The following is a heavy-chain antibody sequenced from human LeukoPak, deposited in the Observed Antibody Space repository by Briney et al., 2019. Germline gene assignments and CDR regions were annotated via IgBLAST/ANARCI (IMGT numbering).Heavy chain of an antibody. J-gene: IGHJ4*02. CDR3: ARGGGYSYGYSFDY. CDR1: GGSFSGYY. V-gene: IGHV4-34*01. CDR2: INHSGST. D-gene: IGHD5-18*01. Sequence: SETLSLTCAVYGGSFSGYYWSWIRQPPGKGLEWIGEINHSGSTNYNPSLKSRVTISVDTSKNQFSLKLSSVTAADTAVYYCARGGGYSYGYSFDYWGQGTLVTASS.